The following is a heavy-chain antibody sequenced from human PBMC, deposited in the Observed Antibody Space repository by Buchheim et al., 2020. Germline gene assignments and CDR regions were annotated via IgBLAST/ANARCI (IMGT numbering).Heavy chain of an antibody. J-gene: IGHJ6*02. CDR2: INHSGST. Sequence: QVQLQQWGAGLLKPSETLSLTCAVYGGSFSGYYWSWIRQPPGKGLEWIGEINHSGSTNYNPSLKSRVTISVDTSKNQFSLKVSSVTAVDTAVYYCALTGNAYFYYGMDVWGQGTT. CDR1: GGSFSGYY. V-gene: IGHV4-34*01. D-gene: IGHD1-1*01. CDR3: ALTGNAYFYYGMDV.